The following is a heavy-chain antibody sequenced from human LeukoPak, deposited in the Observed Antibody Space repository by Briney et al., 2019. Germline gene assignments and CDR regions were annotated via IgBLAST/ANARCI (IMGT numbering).Heavy chain of an antibody. J-gene: IGHJ4*02. Sequence: PGRSLRVSCAASGFIFSNYGMHWVRQAPGKGLEWVSVIYSGGSTYYADSVKGRFTISRDNSKNTLYLQMNSLRAEDTAVYYCAREVWFGELSGYYFDYWGQGTLVTVSS. V-gene: IGHV3-NL1*01. CDR3: AREVWFGELSGYYFDY. CDR1: GFIFSNYG. D-gene: IGHD3-10*01. CDR2: IYSGGST.